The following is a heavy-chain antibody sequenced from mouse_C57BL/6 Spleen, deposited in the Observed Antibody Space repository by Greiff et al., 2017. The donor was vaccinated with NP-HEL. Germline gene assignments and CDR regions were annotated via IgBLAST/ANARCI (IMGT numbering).Heavy chain of an antibody. CDR3: ARGLSYWYFDV. CDR2: INYDGSST. CDR1: GFTFSDYY. V-gene: IGHV5-16*01. Sequence: EVQVVESEGGLVQPGSSMKLSCTASGFTFSDYYMAWVRQVPEKGLEWVANINYDGSSTYYLDSLKSRFIISRDNAKNILYLQMSSLKSEDTATYYCARGLSYWYFDVWGTGTTVTVSS. J-gene: IGHJ1*03.